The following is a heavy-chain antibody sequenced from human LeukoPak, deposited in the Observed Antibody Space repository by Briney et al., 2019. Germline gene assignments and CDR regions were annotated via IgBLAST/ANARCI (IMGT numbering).Heavy chain of an antibody. CDR1: GGSISSYY. D-gene: IGHD6-19*01. V-gene: IGHV4-59*01. J-gene: IGHJ4*02. Sequence: SETLSLTCTVSGGSISSYYWSWIRQSPGKGLEWIGYIYYSGSTNYNPSLKSRVTISVDTSKNQFSLKLSSVTAADTAVYYCARGLVSSGWLDYWGQGTLVTVSS. CDR3: ARGLVSSGWLDY. CDR2: IYYSGST.